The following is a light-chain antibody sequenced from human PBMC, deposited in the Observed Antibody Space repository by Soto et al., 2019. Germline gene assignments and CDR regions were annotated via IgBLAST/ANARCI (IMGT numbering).Light chain of an antibody. CDR2: EVS. Sequence: QSVLTQPASVSGSPGQTCTISCPGTRSDVGGYNYVAWYQQHPGKAPKLMIYEVSNRPSGVSNRFSGSKSGKTSSQTISGLQAEDEAEYYCSSYKRSTKIVFGTGTKVTVL. CDR1: RSDVGGYNY. CDR3: SSYKRSTKIV. J-gene: IGLJ1*01. V-gene: IGLV2-14*01.